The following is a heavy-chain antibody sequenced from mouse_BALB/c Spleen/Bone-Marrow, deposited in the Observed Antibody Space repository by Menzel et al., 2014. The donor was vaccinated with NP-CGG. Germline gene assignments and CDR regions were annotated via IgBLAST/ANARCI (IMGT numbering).Heavy chain of an antibody. CDR2: IYPGNVNT. CDR1: GYTFTSYY. Sequence: QVQLQQSGPELVKPGASVRISCKASGYTFTSYYIHWVEQRPGQGLEWIGWIYPGNVNTKYNEKFKGKATLTADKSSSTAYMQLSSLTSEDSAVYFCARATMITKGAMDYWGQGTSVTVSS. J-gene: IGHJ4*01. CDR3: ARATMITKGAMDY. D-gene: IGHD2-4*01. V-gene: IGHV1S56*01.